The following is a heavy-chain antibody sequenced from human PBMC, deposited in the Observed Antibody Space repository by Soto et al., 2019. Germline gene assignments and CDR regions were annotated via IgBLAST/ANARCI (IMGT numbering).Heavy chain of an antibody. V-gene: IGHV1-69*06. CDR2: IVPLSGTP. CDR1: GGNSNSYS. J-gene: IGHJ4*02. D-gene: IGHD3-3*01. CDR3: ARDWRQMSRGGFFDY. Sequence: QVRLVQSGAEVKKPGSSVKLSCKVSGGNSNSYSIAWVRQAPGQGLQWLGTIVPLSGTPNHAHKFQGRVTITADTSTNTACLELSSLRYEDTAIYYCARDWRQMSRGGFFDYWGQGSLVTISS.